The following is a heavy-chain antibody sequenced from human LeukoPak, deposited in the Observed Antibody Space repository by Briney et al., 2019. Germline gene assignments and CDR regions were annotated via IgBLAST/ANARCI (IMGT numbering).Heavy chain of an antibody. V-gene: IGHV3-66*02. CDR2: IYGGDAA. CDR1: GINVSSNY. D-gene: IGHD6-13*01. J-gene: IGHJ4*02. Sequence: GGSLRLSCAASGINVSSNYMTWIRQAPGKGLEWVSLIYGGDAAYYAESVRGRFMISRDNLKNALFLQMNSLRVEDTAVYYCVTSTGQQFIPYDYWGQGTHVTVAS. CDR3: VTSTGQQFIPYDY.